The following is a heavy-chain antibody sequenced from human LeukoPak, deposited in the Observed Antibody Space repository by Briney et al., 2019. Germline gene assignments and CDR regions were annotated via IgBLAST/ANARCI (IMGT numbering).Heavy chain of an antibody. CDR1: GGSISSYY. Sequence: WETLSLTCTVSGGSISSYYWTWIRQSAGKGLEWIGRINTSGSTNYNPSLRGRVTMSVNTSKNQFSLNLTSVTAADTAVYSCASDGGDPRWLDPWGQGTLVTVSS. CDR3: ASDGGDPRWLDP. D-gene: IGHD6-25*01. V-gene: IGHV4-4*07. CDR2: INTSGST. J-gene: IGHJ5*02.